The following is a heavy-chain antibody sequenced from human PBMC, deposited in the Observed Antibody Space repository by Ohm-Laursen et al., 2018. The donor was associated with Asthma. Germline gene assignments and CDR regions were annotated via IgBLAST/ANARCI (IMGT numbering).Heavy chain of an antibody. D-gene: IGHD4-11*01. CDR2: IKQDGSDI. CDR3: ARDGRGETTPYNWFDP. V-gene: IGHV3-7*03. CDR1: GFTFSNYW. Sequence: SLRLSCAASGFTFSNYWMNWLRQAPGKGLEWVANIKQDGSDIRYLNSVKGRFTISRDNAKNSLYLQMNSLRAEDTAMYYCARDGRGETTPYNWFDPWGQGTLVTVSS. J-gene: IGHJ5*02.